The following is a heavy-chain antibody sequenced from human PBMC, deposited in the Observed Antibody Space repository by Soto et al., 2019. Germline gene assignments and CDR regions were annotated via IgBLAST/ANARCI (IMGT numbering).Heavy chain of an antibody. CDR3: GRINKGYGTDS. Sequence: SETLSLTCTVSGGSISSSSYYWGCIRQPPGKGLEWIASIDYTGNTFYNPSLTSRVTISVDTSKNQFSLKVTSVTAADTAVYYCGRINKGYGTDSWGQGTLVTVSS. J-gene: IGHJ4*02. D-gene: IGHD5-18*01. CDR1: GGSISSSSYY. CDR2: IDYTGNT. V-gene: IGHV4-39*01.